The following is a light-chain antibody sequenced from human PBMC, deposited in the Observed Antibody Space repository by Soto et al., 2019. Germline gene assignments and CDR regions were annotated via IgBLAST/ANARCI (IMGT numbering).Light chain of an antibody. J-gene: IGKJ1*01. Sequence: DIQLTQSPSTLSASVGDRVTITCRASRCISSWLAWYQQKPGKATKLLIYDASSLESGVPSRFSGSGSRPEFTPTTSILQPDDLVTYYCQHYHSYPWTFGQGTKQDIK. CDR2: DAS. CDR3: QHYHSYPWT. CDR1: RCISSW. V-gene: IGKV1-5*01.